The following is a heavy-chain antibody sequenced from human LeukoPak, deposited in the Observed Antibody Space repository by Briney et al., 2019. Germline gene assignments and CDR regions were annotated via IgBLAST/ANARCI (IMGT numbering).Heavy chain of an antibody. CDR1: GGTFSSYA. Sequence: GSSVKVSCKASGGTFSSYAISWVRQAPGQGLEWMGGIIPIFGTANYAQKFQGRVTITTDESTSTAYMELSSLRSEDTTVYYCARDYGDYQNWFDPWGQGTLVTVSS. D-gene: IGHD4-17*01. CDR3: ARDYGDYQNWFDP. V-gene: IGHV1-69*05. CDR2: IIPIFGTA. J-gene: IGHJ5*02.